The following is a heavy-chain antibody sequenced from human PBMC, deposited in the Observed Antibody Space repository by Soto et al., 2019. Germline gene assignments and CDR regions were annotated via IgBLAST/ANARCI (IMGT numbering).Heavy chain of an antibody. J-gene: IGHJ6*02. V-gene: IGHV3-48*02. Sequence: GGSLRLSCAASGFTFRSYNMNWVRQAPGRGLEWVSYISGTSSTIYYADSVKGRFTISRDNAKNSLYLQMNSLRDEDTAVYYCAREGNWNREMDVWGQGTTVTVSS. CDR1: GFTFRSYN. CDR3: AREGNWNREMDV. D-gene: IGHD1-20*01. CDR2: ISGTSSTI.